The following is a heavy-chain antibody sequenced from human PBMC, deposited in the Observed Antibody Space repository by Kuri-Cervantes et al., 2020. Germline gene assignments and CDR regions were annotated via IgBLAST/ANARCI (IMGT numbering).Heavy chain of an antibody. D-gene: IGHD3-22*01. J-gene: IGHJ4*02. CDR1: GFTFSSYS. V-gene: IGHV3-48*01. CDR2: ISSSSSTI. CDR3: AKLRHDSSGYYDY. Sequence: GGSLRLSCAASGFTFSSYSMNWVRQAPGKGLEWVSYISSSSSTIYYADSVKGRFTISRDNSKNTLYLQMNSLRAEDTAVYYCAKLRHDSSGYYDYWGQGTLVTVSS.